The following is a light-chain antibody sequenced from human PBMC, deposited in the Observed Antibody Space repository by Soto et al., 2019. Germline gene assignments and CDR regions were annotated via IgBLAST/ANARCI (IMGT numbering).Light chain of an antibody. V-gene: IGLV2-14*01. CDR3: SSYASNRIRM. J-gene: IGLJ3*02. CDR2: EVS. Sequence: QSALTQPASVSGFPGQSITISCTGTSSDIGGYNFVSWYQQHPGKAPKVMIYEVSNRPSGVSNRFSGSKSGNTASLTISGLQDEDEGEYYCSSYASNRIRMFGGGTKHTVL. CDR1: SSDIGGYNF.